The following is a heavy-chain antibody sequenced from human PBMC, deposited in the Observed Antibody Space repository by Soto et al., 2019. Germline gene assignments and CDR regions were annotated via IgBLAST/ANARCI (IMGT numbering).Heavy chain of an antibody. CDR2: INSDGSRT. J-gene: IGHJ4*02. CDR3: ARALTYYYDIDY. Sequence: GGSLRLSCAASGVTFSSYWMHWVRQAPGKGLVWVSRINSDGSRTTYADSVKGRFTISRDNAKNMLHLQMNSLRAEDTAVYYCARALTYYYDIDYWGQGTLVTVSS. V-gene: IGHV3-74*01. CDR1: GVTFSSYW. D-gene: IGHD3-22*01.